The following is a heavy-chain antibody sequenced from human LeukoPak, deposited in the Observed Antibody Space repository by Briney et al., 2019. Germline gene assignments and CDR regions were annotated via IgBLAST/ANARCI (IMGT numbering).Heavy chain of an antibody. J-gene: IGHJ3*02. CDR1: GYSFTSYW. D-gene: IGHD3-22*01. V-gene: IGHV5-51*01. CDR2: IYPGDSDT. Sequence: GESLKISCKGSGYSFTSYWIGWVRQMPGKGLEWMGIIYPGDSDTRYSPSFQGQVTISADKSISTAYLQWSSLKASDTAMYYCARQGPDSGGYYPEAFDIWGQGTMVTVSS. CDR3: ARQGPDSGGYYPEAFDI.